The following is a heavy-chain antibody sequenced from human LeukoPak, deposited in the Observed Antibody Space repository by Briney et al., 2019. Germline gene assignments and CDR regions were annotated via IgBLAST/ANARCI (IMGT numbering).Heavy chain of an antibody. Sequence: GRSLRLSCAASGFTFSSHGMQWVRQAPGKGLEWVAVISYDGSTKYYADSVKGRFTISRDNSKSTLYLQMNSLRAEDTAVYYCAIESGSRSYGAYFPHWGQGTLVTVSS. CDR1: GFTFSSHG. CDR3: AIESGSRSYGAYFPH. J-gene: IGHJ1*01. V-gene: IGHV3-30*03. D-gene: IGHD6-13*01. CDR2: ISYDGSTK.